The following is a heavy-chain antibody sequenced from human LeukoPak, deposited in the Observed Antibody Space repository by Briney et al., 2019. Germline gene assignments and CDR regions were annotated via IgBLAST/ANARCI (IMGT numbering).Heavy chain of an antibody. J-gene: IGHJ6*04. V-gene: IGHV3-30*02. D-gene: IGHD2-15*01. CDR2: IEYDGTDT. CDR1: GFTFSNYG. Sequence: QPGGSLRLSCAASGFTFSNYGMHWVRQAPGKGLEWVAFIEYDGTDTHFADSVRGRFTISRDNSEDTLYLQIITLRAVDTAVYYCARNRLRATATYMDVWGKGTTVTVSS. CDR3: ARNRLRATATYMDV.